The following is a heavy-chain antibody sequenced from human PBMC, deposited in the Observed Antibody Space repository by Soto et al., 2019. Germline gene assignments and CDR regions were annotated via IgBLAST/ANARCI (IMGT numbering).Heavy chain of an antibody. J-gene: IGHJ4*02. Sequence: DVQLLESGGGLVQPEGSLRLSCAAAGFTFSSYAMGWVRQGPGKGLEWVAVVSIGGSTHYADSVRGRFTISRDSSKNTLSLPMNSLTAEDTAVYFCAKRRGAGGHFDCWGQGALVTVSS. CDR1: GFTFSSYA. V-gene: IGHV3-23*01. D-gene: IGHD2-15*01. CDR3: AKRRGAGGHFDC. CDR2: VSIGGST.